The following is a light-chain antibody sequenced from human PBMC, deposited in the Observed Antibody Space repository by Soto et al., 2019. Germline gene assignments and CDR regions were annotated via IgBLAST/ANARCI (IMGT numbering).Light chain of an antibody. Sequence: EIVLTQSPATLSLSPGERATLSCRASQSISSYLAWYQQKPDQAPRLLIYDASNRATGIPARFSGSGSGTDFTLTISSLEPEDFAVYYCHQRSTWPFPFGRGTKVDIK. J-gene: IGKJ3*01. CDR2: DAS. CDR3: HQRSTWPFP. V-gene: IGKV3-11*01. CDR1: QSISSY.